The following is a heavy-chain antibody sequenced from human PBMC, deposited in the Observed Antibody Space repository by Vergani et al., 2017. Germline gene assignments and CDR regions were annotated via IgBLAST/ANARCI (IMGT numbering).Heavy chain of an antibody. D-gene: IGHD1-26*01. CDR1: ADSISSGSYY. CDR3: AKDGMSPAELDPRNAFHV. J-gene: IGHJ3*01. CDR2: IVRTGRT. V-gene: IGHV4-39*07. Sequence: QLQLQQSGPGLVKPSETLFLTCTVSADSISSGSYYWGWIRQPPGKSLEWLGTIVRTGRTHLSPYLKSRLTISVDTTQNQFSLRLTSATAADTAVYFCAKDGMSPAELDPRNAFHVWGQGTRVSV.